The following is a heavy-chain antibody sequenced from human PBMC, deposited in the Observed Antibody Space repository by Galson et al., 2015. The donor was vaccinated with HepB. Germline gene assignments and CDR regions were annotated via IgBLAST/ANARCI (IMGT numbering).Heavy chain of an antibody. CDR1: GFSLRSTGVG. Sequence: PALVKPTQTLTLTCTFSGFSLRSTGVGVGWIRQPPGRALEWLALVYWDDDKWYSPSLKTRLTISKDTSKNQVVLTMTNMDPVDTATYYCARMGPYSSSWYFDYWGQGTLVTVSS. CDR3: ARMGPYSSSWYFDY. D-gene: IGHD6-13*01. CDR2: VYWDDDK. V-gene: IGHV2-5*02. J-gene: IGHJ4*02.